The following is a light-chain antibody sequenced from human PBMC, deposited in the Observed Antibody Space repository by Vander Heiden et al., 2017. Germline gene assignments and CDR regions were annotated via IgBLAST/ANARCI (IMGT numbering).Light chain of an antibody. V-gene: IGKV1-5*03. CDR3: QQDNSYPFT. Sequence: DIQMTQSPSTLSASVGDRVTITCRASQSISSWLAWYQQKPGKAPKLLIYKASSLESGVPSRFSGRGSGTEFTLTISSLQPDDFATYYCQQDNSYPFTFGHGTKVDIK. J-gene: IGKJ3*01. CDR2: KAS. CDR1: QSISSW.